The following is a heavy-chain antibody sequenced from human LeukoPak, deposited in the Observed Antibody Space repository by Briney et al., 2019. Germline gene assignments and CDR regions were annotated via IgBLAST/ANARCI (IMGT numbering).Heavy chain of an antibody. J-gene: IGHJ4*02. CDR3: ARAVAVDY. CDR2: IKQDGSEK. D-gene: IGHD6-19*01. CDR1: GFSFNYYA. V-gene: IGHV3-7*03. Sequence: GSLRLSCAASGFSFNYYAMSWVRQAPGKGLEWVANIKQDGSEKYYVDSVKGRFTISRDNAKNSLYLQMNSLRAEDTAVYYCARAVAVDYWGQGTLVTVSS.